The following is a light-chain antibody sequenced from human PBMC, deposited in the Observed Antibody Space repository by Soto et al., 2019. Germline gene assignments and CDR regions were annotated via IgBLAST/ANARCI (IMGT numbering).Light chain of an antibody. CDR2: STS. CDR3: QQYNNWPIT. J-gene: IGKJ5*01. V-gene: IGKV3-15*01. CDR1: QSVSSK. Sequence: EIVMPQSPATVSVSPGERATLSCRASQSVSSKLAWYQQKPGQAPRLLIYSTSTRATGIPARFSGSGSGTEFTLTISSLQSEDFAVYYCQQYNNWPITFGQGTRLEIK.